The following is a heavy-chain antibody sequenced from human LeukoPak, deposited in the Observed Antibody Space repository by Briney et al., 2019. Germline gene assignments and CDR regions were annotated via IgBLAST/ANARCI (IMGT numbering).Heavy chain of an antibody. V-gene: IGHV4-59*01. Sequence: SETLSLTCTVSGGSISSYYWSWIRQPPGKGLEWIGYIYYSGSTNYNPSLKSRVTISVDTSKNQFSLKLSSVTAADTAVYYCARVHYDFWSGYYSFYMDVWGKGTTVTVSS. D-gene: IGHD3-3*01. CDR3: ARVHYDFWSGYYSFYMDV. J-gene: IGHJ6*03. CDR2: IYYSGST. CDR1: GGSISSYY.